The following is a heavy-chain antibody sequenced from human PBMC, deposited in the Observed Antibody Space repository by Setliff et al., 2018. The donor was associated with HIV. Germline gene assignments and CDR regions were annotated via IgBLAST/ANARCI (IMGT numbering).Heavy chain of an antibody. Sequence: PSETLSLTCTVSGYSISSAYYWGWIRQPPGKGLEWIGSIYHSGSTYYNPSLKSRVTISVDTSEKQFSLKLSSVTAADTAVYYCARDVRPLSDSSGYFFDWGQGTLVTVSS. CDR3: ARDVRPLSDSSGYFFD. J-gene: IGHJ4*02. CDR2: IYHSGST. D-gene: IGHD3-22*01. V-gene: IGHV4-38-2*02. CDR1: GYSISSAYY.